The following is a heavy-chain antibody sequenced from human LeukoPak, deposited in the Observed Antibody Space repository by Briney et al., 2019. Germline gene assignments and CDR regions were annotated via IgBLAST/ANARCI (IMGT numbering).Heavy chain of an antibody. CDR2: VFHTGIT. J-gene: IGHJ4*02. D-gene: IGHD2-8*01. CDR3: ARHGILTDHSVRF. Sequence: SETLSLTRAVSGVSFNDYYWSWIRQTPGKGLEWIGTVFHTGITHYNPSLKSRISISVDTSKNQFSLNLNSVTAADTALYYCARHGILTDHSVRFWGQGILVTVSA. V-gene: IGHV4-34*12. CDR1: GVSFNDYY.